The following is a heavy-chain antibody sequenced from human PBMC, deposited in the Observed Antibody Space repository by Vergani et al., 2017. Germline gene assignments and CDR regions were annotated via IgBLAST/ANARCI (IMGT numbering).Heavy chain of an antibody. V-gene: IGHV3-30*03. J-gene: IGHJ1*01. CDR1: GFTSSYYG. Sequence: QVHLVESGGGVVQPGRSLRLSCVVSGFTSSYYGMHWVRKAPGKGLEWVAVISYDGTQKYYADSVKGRFTISRENSKSTLYLQMNSLRTEDTAVYYCATKSCGTPGCQIGYFREWGQGTLVTVSS. D-gene: IGHD1-1*01. CDR3: ATKSCGTPGCQIGYFRE. CDR2: ISYDGTQK.